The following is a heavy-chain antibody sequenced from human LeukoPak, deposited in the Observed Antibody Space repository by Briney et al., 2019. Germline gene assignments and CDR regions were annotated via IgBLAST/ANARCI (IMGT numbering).Heavy chain of an antibody. CDR3: ARDRLSGSYPYDAFDI. Sequence: GGSLRLSCAASGFTVSSNYMSWVRQAPGKGLEWVSVIYSGGSTYYADSVKGRFTISRDNSKNTLYLQMNSLRAEDTAVYYCARDRLSGSYPYDAFDIWGQGTMVTVSS. J-gene: IGHJ3*02. D-gene: IGHD3-10*01. CDR1: GFTVSSNY. V-gene: IGHV3-66*01. CDR2: IYSGGST.